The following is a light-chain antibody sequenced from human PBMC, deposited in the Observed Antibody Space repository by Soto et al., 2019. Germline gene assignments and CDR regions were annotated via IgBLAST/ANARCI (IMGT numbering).Light chain of an antibody. CDR2: DAS. J-gene: IGKJ5*01. CDR1: QSVSSY. Sequence: EIVLTQSPATLSLSPGERATLSCRASQSVSSYLAWYQQKPGQAPRLLIYDASNRATGIPARFSGSGSGTDFTPTISSLEPEDFAVYDCQQRSNWPITFGLGTRLEIK. V-gene: IGKV3-11*01. CDR3: QQRSNWPIT.